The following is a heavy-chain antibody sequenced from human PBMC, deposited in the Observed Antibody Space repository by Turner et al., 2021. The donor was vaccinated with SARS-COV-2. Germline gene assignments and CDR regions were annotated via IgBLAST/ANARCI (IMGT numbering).Heavy chain of an antibody. CDR2: IPYDGLNQ. CDR3: AKGAAPYYYHYYGMDV. V-gene: IGHV3-30-3*01. D-gene: IGHD2-15*01. J-gene: IGHJ6*02. CDR1: GFTFSDYP. Sequence: QVQLVESGGGVVQPGRSLRLSCAASGFTFSDYPFHWVRQAPGKGLEWLAVIPYDGLNQYYSDSVRGRFTISRDNSQNTVYLQMNSLRADDTAVYYCAKGAAPYYYHYYGMDVWGQGTTVTVSS.